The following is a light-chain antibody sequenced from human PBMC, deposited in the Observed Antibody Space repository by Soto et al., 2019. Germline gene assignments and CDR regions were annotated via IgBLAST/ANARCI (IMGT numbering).Light chain of an antibody. CDR3: GTWDSSLSAGV. CDR1: SSNIGNNY. V-gene: IGLV1-51*01. J-gene: IGLJ2*01. Sequence: QAVVTQPPSVSAAPGQKVTIYCSGSSSNIGNNYVSWYQQLPGTAPKLLIYDNSKRPSGIPDRFSGSKSGTSATLGITGLQTGDEADYYCGTWDSSLSAGVFGGGTKVTVL. CDR2: DNS.